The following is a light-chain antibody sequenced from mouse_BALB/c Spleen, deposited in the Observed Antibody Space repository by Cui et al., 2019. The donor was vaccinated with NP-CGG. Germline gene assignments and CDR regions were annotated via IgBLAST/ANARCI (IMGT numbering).Light chain of an antibody. CDR1: TGAVTTSNY. Sequence: QAVVTQESALTTSPGETVTLTCRSSTGAVTTSNYANWVQEKPDHLFTGLIGGTNNRAPGVPARFSGSLIGDEAALTITGAQTEDEAIYFCVDGTATISKVFGGGTKLTVL. CDR3: VDGTATISKV. CDR2: GTN. V-gene: IGLV1*01. J-gene: IGLJ1*01.